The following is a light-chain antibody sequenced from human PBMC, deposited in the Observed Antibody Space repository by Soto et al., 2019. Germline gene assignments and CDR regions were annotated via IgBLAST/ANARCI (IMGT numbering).Light chain of an antibody. J-gene: IGKJ1*01. CDR2: GAS. V-gene: IGKV3-15*01. CDR3: HQYNNWSLT. CDR1: QSVSSN. Sequence: EIVMTQSPATLSVSPGERATLSCRASQSVSSNLAWYQQKPGQAPRLLFYGASTRATGIPARFSGSGSGTEFTLTISSLQSEDFAVYYCHQYNNWSLTFGQGTKVEIK.